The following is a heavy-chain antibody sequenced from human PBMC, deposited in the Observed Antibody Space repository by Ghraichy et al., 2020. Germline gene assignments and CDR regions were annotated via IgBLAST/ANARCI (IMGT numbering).Heavy chain of an antibody. CDR2: INHSGST. J-gene: IGHJ4*02. CDR1: GGSFSGYY. D-gene: IGHD2-15*01. Sequence: SETLSLTCAVYGGSFSGYYWSWIRQPPGKGLEWIGEINHSGSTNYNPSLKSRVTISVDTSKNQFSLKLSSVTAADTAVYYCARAVVGFDYWGQGTLVTVSS. V-gene: IGHV4-34*01. CDR3: ARAVVGFDY.